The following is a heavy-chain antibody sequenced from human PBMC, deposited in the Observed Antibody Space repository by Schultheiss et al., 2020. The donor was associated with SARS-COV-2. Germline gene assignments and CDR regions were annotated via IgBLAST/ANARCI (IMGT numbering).Heavy chain of an antibody. V-gene: IGHV4-59*01. CDR1: GGSISSYY. Sequence: SKTLSLTCTVSGGSISSYYWSWIRQPPGKGLEWIGYIYYSGSTNYNPSLKSRVTISVDTSKNQFSLKLSSVTAADTAVYYCARVRTVTTHWFDPWGQGTLVTVSS. D-gene: IGHD4-11*01. CDR2: IYYSGST. CDR3: ARVRTVTTHWFDP. J-gene: IGHJ5*02.